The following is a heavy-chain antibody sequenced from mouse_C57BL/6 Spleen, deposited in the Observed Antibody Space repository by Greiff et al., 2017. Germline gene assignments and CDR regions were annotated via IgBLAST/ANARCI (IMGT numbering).Heavy chain of an antibody. V-gene: IGHV1-18*01. Sequence: EVQLQQSGPELVKPGASVKIPCKASGYTFTDYNMDWVKQSHGKSLEWIGDINPNNGGTIYNQKFKGKATLTVDKSSSTAYMELRSLTSEDTAVYYGARRVDGYDWYFYVWGTGTTVTVAS. CDR2: INPNNGGT. J-gene: IGHJ1*03. D-gene: IGHD2-2*01. CDR1: GYTFTDYN. CDR3: ARRVDGYDWYFYV.